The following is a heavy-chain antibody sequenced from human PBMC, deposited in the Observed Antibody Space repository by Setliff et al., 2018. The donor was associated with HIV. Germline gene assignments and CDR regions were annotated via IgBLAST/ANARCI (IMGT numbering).Heavy chain of an antibody. Sequence: SETLSLTCTVSGGSTTRTPYYWAWIRQPPGKGLEYIGSIHYNERTYYNPSLKSRVAISIDTSKNQFSLNLTSVTAADTAVYYCASRVYYYDSNNFLREEGFDPWGQGTLVTVSS. D-gene: IGHD3-22*01. J-gene: IGHJ5*02. V-gene: IGHV4-39*01. CDR3: ASRVYYYDSNNFLREEGFDP. CDR2: IHYNERT. CDR1: GGSTTRTPYY.